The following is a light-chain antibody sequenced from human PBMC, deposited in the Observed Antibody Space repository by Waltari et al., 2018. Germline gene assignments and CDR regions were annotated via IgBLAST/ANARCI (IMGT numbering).Light chain of an antibody. CDR1: QSVSSK. V-gene: IGKV3-15*01. CDR3: QHHNNWPPRWT. J-gene: IGKJ1*01. CDR2: GAS. Sequence: EIVMTQSPATLSVSPGERATLSCRASQSVSSKLAWYQQKPGQAPRLLIYGASTRATGVPVRFSGSGSGPEYILTISSLQSEDFAVYYCQHHNNWPPRWTFGQGTKVEIK.